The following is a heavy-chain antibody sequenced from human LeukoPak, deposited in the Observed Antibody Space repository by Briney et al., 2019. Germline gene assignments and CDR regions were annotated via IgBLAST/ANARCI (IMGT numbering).Heavy chain of an antibody. D-gene: IGHD5-12*01. V-gene: IGHV4-59*08. CDR2: IYYSGST. CDR1: GGSISTYY. Sequence: SETLSLTCAVSGGSISTYYWSWIRQPPGKGLEWIGYIYYSGSTNYKPSLKSRVSISVDTSKNQFSLKLSSVTAADTAVYYCARQRGSYGGYDHDAFNIWGQGTMVTVSS. CDR3: ARQRGSYGGYDHDAFNI. J-gene: IGHJ3*02.